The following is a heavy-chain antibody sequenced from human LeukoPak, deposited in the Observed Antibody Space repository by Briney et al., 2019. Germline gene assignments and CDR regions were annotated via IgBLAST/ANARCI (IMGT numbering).Heavy chain of an antibody. Sequence: GGSLRLSCAASGFTVSSNYMSWVRQAPGKGLEWVSVIYSGGSTYYADSVKGRFTISRDNAKNSLYLQMNSLRAEDTAVYYCARGRRGYSYDFDYWGQGTLVTVSS. J-gene: IGHJ4*02. V-gene: IGHV3-53*03. CDR2: IYSGGST. D-gene: IGHD5-18*01. CDR3: ARGRRGYSYDFDY. CDR1: GFTVSSNY.